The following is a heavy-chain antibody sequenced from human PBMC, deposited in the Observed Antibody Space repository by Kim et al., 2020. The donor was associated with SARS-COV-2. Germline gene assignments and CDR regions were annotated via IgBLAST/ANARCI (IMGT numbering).Heavy chain of an antibody. CDR3: AKQAAAGKGYNWFDP. J-gene: IGHJ5*02. V-gene: IGHV3-23*01. D-gene: IGHD6-13*01. Sequence: DSGEGRFTISRDNSKNTLYLQMNSLRAEDTAVYYCAKQAAAGKGYNWFDPWGQGTLVTVSS.